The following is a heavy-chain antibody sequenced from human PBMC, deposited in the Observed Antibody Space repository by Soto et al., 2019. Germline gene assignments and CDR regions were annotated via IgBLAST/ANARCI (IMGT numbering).Heavy chain of an antibody. J-gene: IGHJ4*02. CDR2: IRGSGDNT. V-gene: IGHV3-23*04. D-gene: IGHD4-4*01. Sequence: DEQLVESGGDLVQPGGSLRLSCAASGFVFRTNAMSWVRQRPGQGLEWVSAIRGSGDNTYYADSVKGRFSISRDISRNTVFMQMDSLRAEDTAVYYCAKDRQYPRDYFHYWGQGTLVTVSS. CDR1: GFVFRTNA. CDR3: AKDRQYPRDYFHY.